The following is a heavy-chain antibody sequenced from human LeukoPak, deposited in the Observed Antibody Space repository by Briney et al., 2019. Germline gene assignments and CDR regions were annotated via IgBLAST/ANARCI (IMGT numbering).Heavy chain of an antibody. Sequence: GASVKVSCKASGGTFSSYAISWVRQAPGQGLEWMGGIIPIFGTANYAQKFQGRVTITADESTSTAYMELSSLRSEDTAVYYCAKVVGVRLLWFGSGGFDYWGQGTLVTVSS. J-gene: IGHJ4*02. CDR1: GGTFSSYA. D-gene: IGHD3-10*01. V-gene: IGHV1-69*01. CDR2: IIPIFGTA. CDR3: AKVVGVRLLWFGSGGFDY.